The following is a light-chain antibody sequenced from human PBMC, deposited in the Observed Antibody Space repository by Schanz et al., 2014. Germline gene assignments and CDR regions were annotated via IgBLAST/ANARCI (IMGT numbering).Light chain of an antibody. V-gene: IGLV2-14*03. CDR2: DVS. J-gene: IGLJ1*01. CDR3: CSYASSSTYG. CDR1: SSDVGGYNY. Sequence: QSALTQPRSVSGSPGQSITISCTGTSSDVGGYNYVSWYQHHPGKAPKLMIYDVSNRPSGVSDQFSGSKSANTASLTISGLQAEGEADYYCCSYASSSTYGLGTGTKLTV.